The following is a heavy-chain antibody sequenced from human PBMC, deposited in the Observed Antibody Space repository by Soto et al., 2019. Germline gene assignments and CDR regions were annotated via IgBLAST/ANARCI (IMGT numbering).Heavy chain of an antibody. J-gene: IGHJ6*02. D-gene: IGHD7-27*01. Sequence: QVQLLQSGAEVKKPGASVKVSCKASGYKFTTYGITWVRQAPGKGLEWLGGISTYNGNTDYAENLQDRVTMTTETSTRTAYLEVRSLTSGDTAVYFCARGLGTNGLDVWGQGTKVTVSS. CDR3: ARGLGTNGLDV. CDR1: GYKFTTYG. V-gene: IGHV1-18*04. CDR2: ISTYNGNT.